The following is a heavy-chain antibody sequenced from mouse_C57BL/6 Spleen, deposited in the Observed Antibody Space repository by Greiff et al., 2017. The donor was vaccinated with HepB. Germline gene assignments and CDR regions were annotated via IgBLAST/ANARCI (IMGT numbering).Heavy chain of an antibody. D-gene: IGHD1-1*01. CDR3: ARRGITTVVAHFDY. CDR1: GYTFTSYG. CDR2: IYPRSGNT. J-gene: IGHJ2*01. Sequence: VQLQQSGAELARPGASVKLSCKASGYTFTSYGISWVKQRTGQSLEWIGEIYPRSGNTYYNEKFKGKATLTADKSSSTAYMELRSLTSEDSAVYFCARRGITTVVAHFDYWGQGTTLTVSS. V-gene: IGHV1-81*01.